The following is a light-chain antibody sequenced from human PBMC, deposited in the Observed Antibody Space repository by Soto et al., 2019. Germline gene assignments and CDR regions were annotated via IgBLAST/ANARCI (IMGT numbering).Light chain of an antibody. Sequence: QSALTQPASVSGSPGQSITISCTGTGSDVGGYNYVSWYQQHPGKAPKVIIYDVSNRPSGVSNRFSGSKSGNTASLTISGLQAEDEADYYCSSYTSASTPLVFGGGTQLTVL. J-gene: IGLJ2*01. CDR2: DVS. CDR1: GSDVGGYNY. CDR3: SSYTSASTPLV. V-gene: IGLV2-14*01.